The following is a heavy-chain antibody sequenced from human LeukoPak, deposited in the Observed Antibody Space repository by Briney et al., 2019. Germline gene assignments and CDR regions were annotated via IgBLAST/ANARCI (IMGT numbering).Heavy chain of an antibody. CDR3: ARVDRYSGSTDAFDI. D-gene: IGHD5-12*01. J-gene: IGHJ3*02. Sequence: ASVKLSCKASGSTFTSYGISWVRQAPGQRLEWMGWISAYNGNTNYAQKLQGRVTMTTDTSTSTAYMELRSVRTDDTAVYYCARVDRYSGSTDAFDIWGQGTMVTVSS. CDR2: ISAYNGNT. V-gene: IGHV1-18*01. CDR1: GSTFTSYG.